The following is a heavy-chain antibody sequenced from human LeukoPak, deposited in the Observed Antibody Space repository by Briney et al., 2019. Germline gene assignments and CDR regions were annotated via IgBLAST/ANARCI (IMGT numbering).Heavy chain of an antibody. Sequence: AETLSLTCTVSGYSITSAYYWGWIRQPPGKGLEWIGSFFLKGSTYYNPSLKSRVTISVDTSKNQFSLTLSSVTAADTAVYYCARVARCTSCFDVDYWGQGTLVTVSS. CDR2: FFLKGST. CDR3: ARVARCTSCFDVDY. CDR1: GYSITSAYY. V-gene: IGHV4-38-2*02. D-gene: IGHD2-2*01. J-gene: IGHJ4*02.